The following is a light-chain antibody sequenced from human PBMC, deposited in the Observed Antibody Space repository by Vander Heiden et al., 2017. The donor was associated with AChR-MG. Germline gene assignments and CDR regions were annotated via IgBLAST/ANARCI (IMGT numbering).Light chain of an antibody. CDR2: GNS. J-gene: IGLJ3*02. Sequence: QSVLPQPPSVSGAPGQRVTISCTGSSSNIGAGYNVHWYQQLPGTAPKLLIYGNSNRPSGVPDRFSGSKSGTSASLATTGLQAEDEADYYCQSFDSTLRGSWVFGGGTKLTVL. V-gene: IGLV1-40*01. CDR3: QSFDSTLRGSWV. CDR1: SSNIGAGYN.